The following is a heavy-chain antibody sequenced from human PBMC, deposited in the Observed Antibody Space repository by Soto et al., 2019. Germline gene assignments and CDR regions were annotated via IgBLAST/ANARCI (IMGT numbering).Heavy chain of an antibody. D-gene: IGHD4-17*01. CDR1: GGSISSRSYY. CDR3: AADTVTLYYYYYGMDV. Sequence: QLQLQESGPGLVKPSETLSLTCTVSGGSISSRSYYWGWIRQPPGKGLEWIGSMYYSGSTYYNPSLKSRVTTAVDTSKNQFSRKLSSVTAADTAVYYCAADTVTLYYYYYGMDVWGQGSTVTVSS. CDR2: MYYSGST. V-gene: IGHV4-39*01. J-gene: IGHJ6*02.